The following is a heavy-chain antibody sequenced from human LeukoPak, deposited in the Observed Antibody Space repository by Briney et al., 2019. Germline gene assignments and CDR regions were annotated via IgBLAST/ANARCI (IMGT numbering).Heavy chain of an antibody. Sequence: GGSLRLSCAASGFAFSTYGMHWVRQAPGKGLEWVAVIWYDGSDKYYADSVKGRFTISRDNSKNTLYLQMNSLRAEDTAVYYCARGLYSSSSTLDRYYMDVWGKGTTVTVSS. CDR3: ARGLYSSSSTLDRYYMDV. J-gene: IGHJ6*03. CDR1: GFAFSTYG. D-gene: IGHD6-6*01. V-gene: IGHV3-33*01. CDR2: IWYDGSDK.